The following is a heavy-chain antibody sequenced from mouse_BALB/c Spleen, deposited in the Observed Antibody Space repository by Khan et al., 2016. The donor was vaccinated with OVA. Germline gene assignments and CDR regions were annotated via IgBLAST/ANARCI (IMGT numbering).Heavy chain of an antibody. J-gene: IGHJ3*01. CDR3: ARGYFGNYEFVY. CDR2: IFPGTGTT. D-gene: IGHD2-1*01. CDR1: GYTFTSYW. V-gene: IGHV1S132*01. Sequence: QVQLQQSGAELVKPGASVKLSCKTSGYTFTSYWIQWVKQRPGQGLGWIGQIFPGTGTTYYNENFKGKAALTVDKSSSTAYMQLNSLTSEDSAVYFCARGYFGNYEFVYWGQGTLVTVSP.